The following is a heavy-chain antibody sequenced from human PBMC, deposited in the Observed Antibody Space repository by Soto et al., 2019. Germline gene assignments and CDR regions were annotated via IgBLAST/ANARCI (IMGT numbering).Heavy chain of an antibody. CDR1: GFTFSSYA. V-gene: IGHV3-30-3*01. Sequence: GGSLRLSCAASGFTFSSYAMHWVRQAPGKGLEWVAVISYDGSNKYYADSVKGRFTISRDNSKNTLYLQMNSLRAEDTAVYYCAREMATIPTFDYWGQGTLVTVSS. D-gene: IGHD5-12*01. CDR3: AREMATIPTFDY. J-gene: IGHJ4*02. CDR2: ISYDGSNK.